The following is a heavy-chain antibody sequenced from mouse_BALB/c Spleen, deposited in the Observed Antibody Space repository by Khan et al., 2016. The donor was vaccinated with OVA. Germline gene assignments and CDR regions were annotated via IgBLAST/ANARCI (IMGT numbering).Heavy chain of an antibody. CDR1: GFTFSSYG. V-gene: IGHV5-6*01. D-gene: IGHD2-3*01. CDR3: ARQPGYYEGSTMDY. CDR2: ISSGGSYT. J-gene: IGHJ4*01. Sequence: EVELVESGGDLVKPGGSLKLSCAASGFTFSSYGMSWVRQTPDKRLEWVAAISSGGSYTYYPDSLMGRFTISRDNAKNTLYQQMSSLKSEDTAMYYCARQPGYYEGSTMDYWGQGTSVTVSA.